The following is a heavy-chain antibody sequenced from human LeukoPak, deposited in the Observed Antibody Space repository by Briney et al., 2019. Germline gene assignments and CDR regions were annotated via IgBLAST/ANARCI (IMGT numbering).Heavy chain of an antibody. V-gene: IGHV1-69*06. Sequence: GSSVKVSCKASGGTFSSYAISWVRQAPGQGLEWMGGIIPIFGTASYAQKFQGRVTITADKSTSTAYMELSSLRSEDTAVYYCARCLVVPAAITPYEYYGMDVWGKGTTVTVSS. D-gene: IGHD2-2*01. CDR1: GGTFSSYA. J-gene: IGHJ6*04. CDR2: IIPIFGTA. CDR3: ARCLVVPAAITPYEYYGMDV.